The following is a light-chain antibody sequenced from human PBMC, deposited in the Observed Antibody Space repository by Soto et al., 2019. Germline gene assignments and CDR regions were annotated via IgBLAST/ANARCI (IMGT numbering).Light chain of an antibody. V-gene: IGLV2-8*01. Sequence: QSALAQPPSASGSPGQSVTISCTGTSSDVGRYNYISWYQQRPGKAPKLIIYEVSKRPSGVPDRLSGFKYGNTASLTVSGLQAEDEADYYCSSYAGNRRYVFGTGNKVTVL. CDR3: SSYAGNRRYV. CDR1: SSDVGRYNY. J-gene: IGLJ1*01. CDR2: EVS.